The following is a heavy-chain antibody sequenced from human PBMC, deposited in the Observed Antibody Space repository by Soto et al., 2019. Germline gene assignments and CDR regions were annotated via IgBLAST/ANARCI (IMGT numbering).Heavy chain of an antibody. J-gene: IGHJ6*03. D-gene: IGHD1-26*01. Sequence: ASVKVSCKASGYTFTSYGISWVRQAPGQGLEWMGWISAYNGNTNYAQKLQGRVTMTTDTSTSTAYMELRSLRSDDTAVYYCARERASSGSYYYYYYMDVWGKGTTVTVSS. CDR3: ARERASSGSYYYYYYMDV. CDR2: ISAYNGNT. V-gene: IGHV1-18*01. CDR1: GYTFTSYG.